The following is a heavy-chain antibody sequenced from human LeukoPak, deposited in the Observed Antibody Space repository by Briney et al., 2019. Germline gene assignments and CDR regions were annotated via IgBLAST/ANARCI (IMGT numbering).Heavy chain of an antibody. V-gene: IGHV4-59*01. D-gene: IGHD1-26*01. Sequence: PSETLSLTCTVSGGSISSYYWSWIRQPPGKGLDWIGYIYYSGSTNYNPSLKSRVTISVDTSKNQFSLKLSSVTAADTAVYYCARGSGSGSSGRHDYWGQGTLVTVSS. CDR2: IYYSGST. CDR1: GGSISSYY. J-gene: IGHJ4*02. CDR3: ARGSGSGSSGRHDY.